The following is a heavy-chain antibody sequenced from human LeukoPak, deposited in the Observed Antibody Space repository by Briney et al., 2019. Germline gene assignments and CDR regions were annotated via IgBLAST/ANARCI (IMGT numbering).Heavy chain of an antibody. CDR2: ISAYNGNT. D-gene: IGHD3-10*01. V-gene: IGHV1-18*01. J-gene: IGHJ6*02. Sequence: ASVKVSFKASGYTFTSYGISWVRQAPGQGLEWMGWISAYNGNTNYAQKLQGRVTMTTDTSTSTAYMELRSLRSDDTAVYYCASDEAVRVRDYYYYGMDVWGQGTTVTVSS. CDR3: ASDEAVRVRDYYYYGMDV. CDR1: GYTFTSYG.